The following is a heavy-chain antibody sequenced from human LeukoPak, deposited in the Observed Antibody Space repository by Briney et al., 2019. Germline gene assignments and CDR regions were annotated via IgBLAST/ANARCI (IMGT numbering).Heavy chain of an antibody. CDR1: GFTFGSYS. J-gene: IGHJ5*02. CDR3: AREYYDSSGYIQS. D-gene: IGHD3-22*01. V-gene: IGHV3-21*01. Sequence: GGSLRLSCAASGFTFGSYSMNWVRQAPGKGLEWVSSISSSSSYIYYADSVKGRFTISRDNAKNSLYLQMNSLRAEDMAVYYCAREYYDSSGYIQSWGQGTLVTVSS. CDR2: ISSSSSYI.